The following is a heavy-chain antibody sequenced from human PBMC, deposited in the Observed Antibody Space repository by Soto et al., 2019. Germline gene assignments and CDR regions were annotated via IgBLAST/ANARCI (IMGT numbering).Heavy chain of an antibody. Sequence: EVQLVESGGGLVQPGGSLRLSCAASGFTFSSYWMHWVRQAPGKGPEWVSRIKSDGSNTKYADSVKGRFTISRDNAKNTLYLQMNSLRAEDTAVYYCARDSMVRGRYSNWFDPWGQGTVVTVSS. CDR1: GFTFSSYW. CDR2: IKSDGSNT. V-gene: IGHV3-74*01. J-gene: IGHJ5*02. D-gene: IGHD3-10*01. CDR3: ARDSMVRGRYSNWFDP.